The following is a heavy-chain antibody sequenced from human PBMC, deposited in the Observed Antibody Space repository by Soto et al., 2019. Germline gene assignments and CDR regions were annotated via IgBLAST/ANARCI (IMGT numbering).Heavy chain of an antibody. CDR2: INHSGST. CDR1: GGSFSGYY. Sequence: SETLSLTCAVYGGSFSGYYWSWIRQPPGKGLEWIGEINHSGSTNYNPSLKSRVTISVDTSKNQFSLKLSSVTAADTAVYYCAREEWYYGSGSYYRTRYMDVWGKGTTVTVSS. V-gene: IGHV4-34*01. CDR3: AREEWYYGSGSYYRTRYMDV. D-gene: IGHD3-10*01. J-gene: IGHJ6*03.